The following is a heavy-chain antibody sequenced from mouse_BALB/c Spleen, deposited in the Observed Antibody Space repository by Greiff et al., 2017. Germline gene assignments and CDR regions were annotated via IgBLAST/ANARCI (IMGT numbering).Heavy chain of an antibody. CDR2: IWSDGST. Sequence: QVQLQQSGPDLVAPSQSLSITCTVSGFSLTSYGVHWVRQPPGKGLEWLVVIWSDGSTTYNSALKSRLSISKDNSKSQVFLKMNSLQTDDTAMYYCARHEEGRLRGAMDYWGHGTSVTVSS. D-gene: IGHD2-4*01. CDR3: ARHEEGRLRGAMDY. V-gene: IGHV2-6-2*01. J-gene: IGHJ4*01. CDR1: GFSLTSYG.